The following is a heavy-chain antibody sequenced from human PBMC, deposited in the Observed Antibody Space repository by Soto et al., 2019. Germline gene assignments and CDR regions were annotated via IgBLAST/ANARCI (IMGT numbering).Heavy chain of an antibody. CDR2: IFYSGST. Sequence: PSETLSLTCTVSGGSLSSSSYYWGWIRQPPGKGLEWIGSIFYSGSTYYNPSLKSRVTISVDTSKNQFSLKLTSVTAADTAVYYCACIFFGGYRYGVHCDRIDVCSQGTTDTGSS. CDR3: ACIFFGGYRYGVHCDRIDV. CDR1: GGSLSSSSYY. V-gene: IGHV4-39*01. J-gene: IGHJ6*02. D-gene: IGHD5-18*01.